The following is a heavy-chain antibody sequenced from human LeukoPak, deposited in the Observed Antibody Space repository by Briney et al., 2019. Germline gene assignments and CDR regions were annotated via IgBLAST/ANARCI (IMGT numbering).Heavy chain of an antibody. J-gene: IGHJ5*02. D-gene: IGHD3-10*01. CDR1: GYTFTGYY. Sequence: ASVRVSCKASGYTFTGYYMHWVRQAPGQGLEWMGWINAKIGVTNYEQKFQGRVSLTRDTSISTAYMELTGLRSDDTAVYYCARDLYNYGSFDPWGQGTLVTVAS. CDR2: INAKIGVT. V-gene: IGHV1-2*02. CDR3: ARDLYNYGSFDP.